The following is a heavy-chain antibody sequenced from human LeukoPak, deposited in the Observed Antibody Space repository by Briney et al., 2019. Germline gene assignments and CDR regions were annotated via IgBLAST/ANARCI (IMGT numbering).Heavy chain of an antibody. Sequence: PGGSLRLSCAASGFXFSSYAISWVRQAPGKGLEWVSGISASGGSTYYADSVKGRFTISRDNSKNTLYLQMNSLRAEDTAVYYCAKAFTVTRVYNCLDPWGQGTLVTVSS. D-gene: IGHD4-17*01. CDR2: ISASGGST. CDR3: AKAFTVTRVYNCLDP. J-gene: IGHJ5*02. CDR1: GFXFSSYA. V-gene: IGHV3-23*01.